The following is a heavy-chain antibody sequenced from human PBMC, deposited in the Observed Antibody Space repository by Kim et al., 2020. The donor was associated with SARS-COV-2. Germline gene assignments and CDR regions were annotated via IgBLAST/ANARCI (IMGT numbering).Heavy chain of an antibody. CDR1: GFTFSDYY. Sequence: GGSLRLSCAASGFTFSDYYMSWIRQAPGKGLEWVSYISSSSSYTNYADSVKGRFTISRDNAKNSLYLQMNSLRAEDTAVYYCARVFVATPSVFWFDPWGQGTLVTVSS. CDR3: ARVFVATPSVFWFDP. V-gene: IGHV3-11*05. CDR2: ISSSSSYT. D-gene: IGHD5-12*01. J-gene: IGHJ5*02.